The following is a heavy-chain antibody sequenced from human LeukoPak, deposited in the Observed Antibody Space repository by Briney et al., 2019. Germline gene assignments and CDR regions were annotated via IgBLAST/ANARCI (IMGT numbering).Heavy chain of an antibody. J-gene: IGHJ4*02. Sequence: SGGSLRLSCTASGFTFGDYAMSWVRQAPGKGLEWVGFIRSKAYGGTTEYAASVKGRFTISRDDSKSIAYLQMNSLKTEDTAVYYCTRATAVFWSGYPDYWGQGTLVTVSS. CDR2: IRSKAYGGTT. CDR3: TRATAVFWSGYPDY. V-gene: IGHV3-49*04. D-gene: IGHD3-3*01. CDR1: GFTFGDYA.